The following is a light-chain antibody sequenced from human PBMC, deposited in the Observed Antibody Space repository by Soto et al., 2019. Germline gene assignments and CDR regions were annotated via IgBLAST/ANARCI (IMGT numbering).Light chain of an antibody. J-gene: IGKJ1*01. CDR3: QQYNSYWT. V-gene: IGKV1-5*01. CDR2: NAD. Sequence: DIQMTQSPSTLSASVGDRVTITCRASQDINRWLAWYQQKPGKAPKILIYNADTLESGVPSRFSGSGSGTEFTLTISSLQPDDFATYYCQQYNSYWTFGQGTKVDIK. CDR1: QDINRW.